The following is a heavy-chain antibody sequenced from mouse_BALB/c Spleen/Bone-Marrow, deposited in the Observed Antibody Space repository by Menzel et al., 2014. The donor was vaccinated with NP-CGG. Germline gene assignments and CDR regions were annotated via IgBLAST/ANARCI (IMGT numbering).Heavy chain of an antibody. Sequence: EVQLQQSGAELVKQGASVKLSCTASGFNIKDTYMHWVKQRPEQGVEWIGRIDLANGNTKYDPKFQGKASIKADTSSNTAYLQLSSLTSEDTPVYYCASYYYGSSSFSYWGQWTLGTVSA. CDR2: IDLANGNT. J-gene: IGHJ3*01. CDR3: ASYYYGSSSFSY. V-gene: IGHV14-3*02. CDR1: GFNIKDTY. D-gene: IGHD1-1*01.